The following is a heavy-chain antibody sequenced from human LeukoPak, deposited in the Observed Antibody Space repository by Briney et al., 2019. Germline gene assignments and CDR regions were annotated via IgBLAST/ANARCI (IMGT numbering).Heavy chain of an antibody. V-gene: IGHV4-31*03. J-gene: IGHJ4*02. Sequence: PSQTLSLTCTVSGGSISSGGYYWSWIRQHPGKGLEWIGEINHSGSTNYNPSLKSRVTISVDTSKNQFSLKLSSVTAADTAVYYCARGDHTPRIAVTGTMFDYWGQGTLVTVSS. CDR3: ARGDHTPRIAVTGTMFDY. CDR1: GGSISSGGYY. D-gene: IGHD6-19*01. CDR2: INHSGST.